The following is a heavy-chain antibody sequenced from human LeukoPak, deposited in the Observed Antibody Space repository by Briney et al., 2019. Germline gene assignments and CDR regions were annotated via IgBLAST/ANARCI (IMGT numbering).Heavy chain of an antibody. CDR2: IYTSGST. CDR1: GGSISSGSYY. V-gene: IGHV4-61*02. Sequence: SQTLSLTCTVSGGSISSGSYYWSWIRQPAGKGLEWIGRIYTSGSTNYNPSLKSRVTISVDTSKNHLSLKLSSVTAADTAVYYCARTVTAAGTEWLDPWGQGTLVIVSS. D-gene: IGHD6-13*01. J-gene: IGHJ5*02. CDR3: ARTVTAAGTEWLDP.